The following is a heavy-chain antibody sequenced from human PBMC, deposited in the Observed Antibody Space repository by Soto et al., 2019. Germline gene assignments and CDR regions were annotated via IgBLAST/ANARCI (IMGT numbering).Heavy chain of an antibody. CDR1: GFTFSSYG. CDR2: INSDGSST. D-gene: IGHD3-9*01. J-gene: IGHJ3*02. CDR3: ARTRYFDWLFYSPGGAFDI. V-gene: IGHV3-74*01. Sequence: PGGSLRLSCAASGFTFSSYGMHWVRQAPGKGLVWVSRINSDGSSTSYADSVKGRFTISRDNAKNTLYLQMNSLRAEDTAVYYCARTRYFDWLFYSPGGAFDIWGQGTMVTVSS.